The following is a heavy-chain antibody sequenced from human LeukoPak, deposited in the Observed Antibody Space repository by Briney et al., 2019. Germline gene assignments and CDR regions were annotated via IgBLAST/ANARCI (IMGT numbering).Heavy chain of an antibody. CDR2: IKQDGGEK. CDR3: ARDATYYDSSGFITGSHYYYGMDV. Sequence: GGSLRLSCAASGFTFSSYWMSWVRQAPGKGLEWVANIKQDGGEKYYVDSVKGRFTISRDNAKNSLYLQMNSLRAEDTAVYYCARDATYYDSSGFITGSHYYYGMDVWGQGTTATVSS. V-gene: IGHV3-7*01. J-gene: IGHJ6*02. D-gene: IGHD3-22*01. CDR1: GFTFSSYW.